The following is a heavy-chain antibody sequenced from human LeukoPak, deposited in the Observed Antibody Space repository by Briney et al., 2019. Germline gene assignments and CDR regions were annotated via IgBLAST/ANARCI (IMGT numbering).Heavy chain of an antibody. CDR1: GFTFDDYA. CDR3: AKGGVGASREKAFDI. J-gene: IGHJ3*02. CDR2: ISGSGGST. V-gene: IGHV3-23*01. Sequence: GGSLRLSCAASGFTFDDYAMHWLRQAPGKGLEWVSAISGSGGSTYYADSVKGRFTISRDNSKNTLYLQMNSLRAEDTAVYYCAKGGVGASREKAFDIWGQGTMVTVSS. D-gene: IGHD1-26*01.